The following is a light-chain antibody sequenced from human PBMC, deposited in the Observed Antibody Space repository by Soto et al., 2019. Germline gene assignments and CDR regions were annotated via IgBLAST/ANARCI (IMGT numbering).Light chain of an antibody. CDR2: TAS. V-gene: IGKV1D-12*01. CDR1: QDIDRW. CDR3: LQSDTFPYT. J-gene: IGKJ2*01. Sequence: DIQMTQSPSSVSASVGDRVIISCRASQDIDRWLAWFQHKPGKAPKLLISTASSLQSGVPPRFSGSGSGTDFTLTIASLQFEDFATYYCLQSDTFPYTFGLGTKLEIK.